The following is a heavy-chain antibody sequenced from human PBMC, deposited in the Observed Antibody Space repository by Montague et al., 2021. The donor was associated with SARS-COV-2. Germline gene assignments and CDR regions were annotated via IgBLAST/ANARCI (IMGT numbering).Heavy chain of an antibody. CDR1: GFTFGTYA. CDR3: ARNKGASAVTYFWYFDL. Sequence: SLRLSCAASGFTFGTYAMTWVRQLPGKGLEWVSSMPGSASSSYYGDSMKGRFTISRDNPKNTLYLQMNNLRGEDTALYFCARNKGASAVTYFWYFDLWGQGTPVTVSS. J-gene: IGHJ2*01. V-gene: IGHV3-23*05. D-gene: IGHD4-17*01. CDR2: MPGSASSS.